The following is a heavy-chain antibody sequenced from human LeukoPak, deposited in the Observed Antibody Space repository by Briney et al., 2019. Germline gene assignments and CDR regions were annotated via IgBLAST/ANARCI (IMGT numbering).Heavy chain of an antibody. CDR3: AKEDFGVVTYNRFDP. D-gene: IGHD3-3*01. CDR1: GFTFSSYA. V-gene: IGHV3-23*01. Sequence: GGSLTLSCAAAGFTFSSYAMSWVRQAPGKGLEWVSAISGSGGSTYYADSVKGRFTISRDNSKNTLYLQMNSLRAEDTAVYYCAKEDFGVVTYNRFDPWGQGTLVTVSS. J-gene: IGHJ5*02. CDR2: ISGSGGST.